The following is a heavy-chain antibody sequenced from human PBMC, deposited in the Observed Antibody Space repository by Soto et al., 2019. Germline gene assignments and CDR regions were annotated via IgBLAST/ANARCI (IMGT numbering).Heavy chain of an antibody. CDR3: ATRSPAFDY. CDR1: GYSFTSYS. CDR2: INAGNGKT. Sequence: GASVKVSCKASGYSFTSYSMHWVRQAPGQRLEWMGWINAGNGKTKYSQKFQGRVTITRDTSTSTAYMELRSLRSDDTAVYYCATRSPAFDYWGQGTLVTVSS. J-gene: IGHJ4*02. V-gene: IGHV1-3*01.